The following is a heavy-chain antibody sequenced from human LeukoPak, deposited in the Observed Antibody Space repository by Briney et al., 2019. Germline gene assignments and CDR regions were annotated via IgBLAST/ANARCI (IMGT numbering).Heavy chain of an antibody. CDR1: GFTFSSYS. V-gene: IGHV3-48*04. Sequence: PGGSLRLSCAASGFTFSSYSMNWVRQAPGKGLEWVSYISSGSSTIYYADSVKGRFTISRDNAKNSLYLQMNSLRAEDTAVYYCARQTNYYYYYGMDVWGQGTTVTVSS. J-gene: IGHJ6*02. CDR2: ISSGSSTI. CDR3: ARQTNYYYYYGMDV.